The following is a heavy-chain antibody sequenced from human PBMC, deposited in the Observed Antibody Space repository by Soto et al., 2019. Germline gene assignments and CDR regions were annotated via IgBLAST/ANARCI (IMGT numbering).Heavy chain of an antibody. CDR1: GGSISSGGYY. CDR2: IYYSGST. CDR3: ARIGYCSSTSCLPGAFAI. V-gene: IGHV4-31*03. J-gene: IGHJ3*02. D-gene: IGHD2-2*03. Sequence: SETLSLTCTVSGGSISSGGYYWNWIRQHPGKGLEWIGYIYYSGSTYYNPSLKSRVTISVDTSKNQFSLKLISVTAADTAVYYCARIGYCSSTSCLPGAFAIWGQGTMVTVSS.